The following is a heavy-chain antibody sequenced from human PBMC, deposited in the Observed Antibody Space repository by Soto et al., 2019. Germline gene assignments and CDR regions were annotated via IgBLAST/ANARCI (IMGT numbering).Heavy chain of an antibody. CDR1: GVTIDRSW. CDR2: IKFDGSEK. CDR3: ATEGEVLTYFDY. D-gene: IGHD3-16*01. J-gene: IGHJ4*02. V-gene: IGHV3-7*04. Sequence: EVQLVESGGGLVQPGGSLRLSCAASGVTIDRSWMSWVRQAPGKGLEWVANIKFDGSEKYYGDSVKGRFTISRDNAKNSLYLQMNNLRAEDTAMYFCATEGEVLTYFDYWGQGTLVSVSS.